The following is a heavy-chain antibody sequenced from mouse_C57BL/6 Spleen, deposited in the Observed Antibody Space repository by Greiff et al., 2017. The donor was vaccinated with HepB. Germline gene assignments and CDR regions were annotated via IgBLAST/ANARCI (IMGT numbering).Heavy chain of an antibody. CDR3: AKPFNYYGSGPAYFDY. CDR2: ISSGGSYT. Sequence: EVKLVESGGDLVKPGGSLTLSCAASGFTFSSYGMSWVRQTPDKRLEWVATISSGGSYTYYPDSVKGRFTISRDNAKNTLYLQVSSLMSEDTAMYYCAKPFNYYGSGPAYFDYWGQGTTLTVSS. D-gene: IGHD1-1*01. J-gene: IGHJ2*01. CDR1: GFTFSSYG. V-gene: IGHV5-6*01.